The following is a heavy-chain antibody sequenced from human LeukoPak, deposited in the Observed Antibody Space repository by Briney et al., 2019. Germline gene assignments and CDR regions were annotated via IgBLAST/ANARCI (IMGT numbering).Heavy chain of an antibody. V-gene: IGHV3-21*04. Sequence: GGSLSLSCAASGFTFSSYSMNWVRQAPGKGLEWASSISSSSSYIYYADSVKGRFTISRDNSKNTLYLQMNSLRAEDTAVYYCAKDISGWYGSFAFDIWGQGTMVTVSS. CDR3: AKDISGWYGSFAFDI. D-gene: IGHD6-19*01. J-gene: IGHJ3*02. CDR2: ISSSSSYI. CDR1: GFTFSSYS.